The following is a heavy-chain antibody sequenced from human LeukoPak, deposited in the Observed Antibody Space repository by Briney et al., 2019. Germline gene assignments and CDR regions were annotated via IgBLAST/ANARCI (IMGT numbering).Heavy chain of an antibody. CDR1: GGSISSGSYY. J-gene: IGHJ4*02. Sequence: SETLSLTCTVSGGSISSGSYYWSWIRQPAGKRLEWIGRIYTSGSTNYNPSLKSRVTISVDTSKNQFSLKLSSVTAADTAVYYCASFPTTVTTVWWGQGTLVTVSS. CDR3: ASFPTTVTTVW. V-gene: IGHV4-61*02. CDR2: IYTSGST. D-gene: IGHD4-17*01.